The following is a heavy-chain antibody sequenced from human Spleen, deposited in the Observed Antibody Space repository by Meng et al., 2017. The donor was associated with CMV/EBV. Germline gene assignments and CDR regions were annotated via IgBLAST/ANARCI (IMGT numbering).Heavy chain of an antibody. CDR3: AREAWLYGMDV. V-gene: IGHV3-74*03. CDR1: GFTFSSND. CDR2: INTDGSIT. D-gene: IGHD5-12*01. Sequence: GESLKISCAASGFTFSSNDMHWVRHAPGKGLVWVSRINTDGSITQYADSVRGRFTISRDNAKNTLFLQLNSLRAEDTALYYCAREAWLYGMDVWGQGTTVTVSS. J-gene: IGHJ6*02.